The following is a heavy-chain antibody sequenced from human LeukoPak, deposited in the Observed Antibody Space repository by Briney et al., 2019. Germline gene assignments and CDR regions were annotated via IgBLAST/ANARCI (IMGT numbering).Heavy chain of an antibody. Sequence: GGSLRLSCAASGFTFSSYWMSWVRQAPGKGLEWVANIKQDGSEKYYVDSVKGRFTISRDNAKSSLYLQMNSLRAEDTAVYYCARDAIVVVTAIPLPYFDYWGQGTLVTVSS. CDR2: IKQDGSEK. D-gene: IGHD2-21*02. J-gene: IGHJ4*02. CDR1: GFTFSSYW. V-gene: IGHV3-7*01. CDR3: ARDAIVVVTAIPLPYFDY.